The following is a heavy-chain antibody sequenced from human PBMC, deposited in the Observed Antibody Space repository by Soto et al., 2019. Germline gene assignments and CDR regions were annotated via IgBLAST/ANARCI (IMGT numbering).Heavy chain of an antibody. D-gene: IGHD4-17*01. V-gene: IGHV1-24*01. Sequence: ASVKVSCKASGYTLTELSMHWVRQAPGKGLEWMGGFDPEDGETIYAQKFQGRVTMTEDTSTDTAYMELSSLRSEDTAVYYCATGTVTTWNYYYYGMDVWGQGTTVTVSS. CDR1: GYTLTELS. J-gene: IGHJ6*02. CDR3: ATGTVTTWNYYYYGMDV. CDR2: FDPEDGET.